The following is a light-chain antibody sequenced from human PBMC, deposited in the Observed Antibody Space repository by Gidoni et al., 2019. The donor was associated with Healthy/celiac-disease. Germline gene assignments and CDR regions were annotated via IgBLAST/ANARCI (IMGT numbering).Light chain of an antibody. V-gene: IGLV2-23*02. CDR1: SSDVGSYHL. Sequence: QSLLTQRAPVSGSPGHSITISCTGTSSDVGSYHLVSWYQQHPGKAPKLMIYEVSKRPSGVSNRFSGSKSGNTASLTISGLQAEDEADYYCCSYAGSSTFVVFGGGTKLTVL. CDR3: CSYAGSSTFVV. CDR2: EVS. J-gene: IGLJ2*01.